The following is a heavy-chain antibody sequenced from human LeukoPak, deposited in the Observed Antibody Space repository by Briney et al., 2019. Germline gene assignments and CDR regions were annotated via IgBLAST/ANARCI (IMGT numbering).Heavy chain of an antibody. CDR2: IIPIFGTA. V-gene: IGHV1-69*05. J-gene: IGHJ1*01. D-gene: IGHD4-11*01. CDR3: AREVAKTTVNPYEYFQH. Sequence: ASVKVSCKASGGTSSSYAISWVRQAPGQGLEWMGGIIPIFGTANYAQKFQGRVTITTDESTSTAYMELSSLRSEDTAVYYCAREVAKTTVNPYEYFQHWGQGTLVTVSS. CDR1: GGTSSSYA.